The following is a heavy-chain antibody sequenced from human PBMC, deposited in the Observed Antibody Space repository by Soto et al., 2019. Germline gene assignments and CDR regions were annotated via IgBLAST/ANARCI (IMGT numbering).Heavy chain of an antibody. CDR3: ARLSAGWFDP. V-gene: IGHV4-39*01. CDR2: IYYSGST. J-gene: IGHJ5*02. Sequence: SETLSLTCTVSGGSISSSSYYWGWIRQPPGKGLVWIGSIYYSGSTYYNPSLKSRVTISVDTSKNQFSLKLSSVTAADTAVYYCARLSAGWFDPWGQGTLVTVSS. CDR1: GGSISSSSYY.